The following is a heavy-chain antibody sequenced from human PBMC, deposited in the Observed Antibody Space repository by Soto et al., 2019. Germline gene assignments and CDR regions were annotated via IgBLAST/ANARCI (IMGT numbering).Heavy chain of an antibody. CDR3: ARWWSGYYDY. CDR1: RDSLSRYY. Sequence: NPYETLALTCTVSRDSLSRYYWSWIRHPPGKGLEWTGYIYYGGSTNYNHSLKSRVTISVATYKKQFSLKMSSVTAADTAVYYWARWWSGYYDYWGQGTLGTLFS. D-gene: IGHD3-3*01. J-gene: IGHJ4*02. V-gene: IGHV4-59*01. CDR2: IYYGGST.